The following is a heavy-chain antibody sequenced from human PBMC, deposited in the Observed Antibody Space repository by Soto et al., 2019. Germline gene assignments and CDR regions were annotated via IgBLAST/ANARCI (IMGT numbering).Heavy chain of an antibody. Sequence: GGSLRLSCAAAGFTISTYGRHWVRKAPGEGLEWVAVIWYDGINKYYGDSVKGRFIISRDNSKNTLFLQMNSLRAEDTAVYYCARDHEVTFGGLIDNIDYWGQGTMVTVSS. CDR2: IWYDGINK. J-gene: IGHJ4*02. D-gene: IGHD3-16*02. CDR1: GFTISTYG. CDR3: ARDHEVTFGGLIDNIDY. V-gene: IGHV3-33*01.